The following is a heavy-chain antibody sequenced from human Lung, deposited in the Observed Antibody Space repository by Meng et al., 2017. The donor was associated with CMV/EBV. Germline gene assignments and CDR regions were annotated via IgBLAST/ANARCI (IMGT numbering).Heavy chain of an antibody. D-gene: IGHD3-3*01. V-gene: IGHV4-39*07. Sequence: SETLSLXXTVSGGSISSSSYYWGWIRQPPGKGLEWIATIYYSGSTYYNPSLKSRVTISVDTSKNQFSLKLSSVTAADTAVYYCARVTDFWNGYYSRFYYWGQGXLVTVSS. J-gene: IGHJ4*02. CDR1: GGSISSSSYY. CDR3: ARVTDFWNGYYSRFYY. CDR2: IYYSGST.